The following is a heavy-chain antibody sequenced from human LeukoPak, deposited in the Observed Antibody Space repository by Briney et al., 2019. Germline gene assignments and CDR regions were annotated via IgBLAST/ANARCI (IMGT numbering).Heavy chain of an antibody. CDR1: GGSFSGYY. CDR2: INHSGST. D-gene: IGHD3-10*02. CDR3: ARGSRDVLYMFPFDY. Sequence: PSETLSLTCAVYGGSFSGYYWSWIRQPPGKGLEWIGEINHSGSTNYNPSLKSRVTISVDTSKNQFSLKLSSVTAADTAVYYCARGSRDVLYMFPFDYWGQGTLVTVSS. V-gene: IGHV4-34*01. J-gene: IGHJ4*02.